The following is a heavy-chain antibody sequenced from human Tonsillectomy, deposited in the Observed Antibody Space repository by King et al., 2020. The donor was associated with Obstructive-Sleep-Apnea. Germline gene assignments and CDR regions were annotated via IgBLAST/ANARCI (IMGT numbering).Heavy chain of an antibody. CDR3: AKDIGTGYHYYGMDV. J-gene: IGHJ6*02. Sequence: VQLVESGGGLVQPGGSLRVSCAASGFTFSSYAMNWVRQAPGKGLEWVSAIIGSGGSTYYADSVKGRFTISRDNSKNTLYLQMNSLRADDTALYYCAKDIGTGYHYYGMDVWGQGTTVTVSS. V-gene: IGHV3-23*04. D-gene: IGHD3/OR15-3a*01. CDR1: GFTFSSYA. CDR2: IIGSGGST.